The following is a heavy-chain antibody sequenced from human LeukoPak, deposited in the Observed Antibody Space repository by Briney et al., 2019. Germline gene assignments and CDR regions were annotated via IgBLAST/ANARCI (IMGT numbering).Heavy chain of an antibody. CDR1: SGSINDYY. Sequence: SETLSLTCTVSSGSINDYYWSWIRQPPGKGLEWIGYMYTSEGTNYNPSLGSRVTISVDTSKNQFSLKLTSVTAADTAVYYCAGKYYNRGGFDPWGQGTLVTVSS. CDR2: MYTSEGT. J-gene: IGHJ5*02. V-gene: IGHV4-4*09. D-gene: IGHD3-10*01. CDR3: AGKYYNRGGFDP.